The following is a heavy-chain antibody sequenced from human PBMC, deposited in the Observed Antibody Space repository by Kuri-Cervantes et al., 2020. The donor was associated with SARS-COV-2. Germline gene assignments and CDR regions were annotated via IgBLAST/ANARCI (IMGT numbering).Heavy chain of an antibody. CDR1: GFTFSSYG. CDR2: ISGSGGST. J-gene: IGHJ3*02. CDR3: ARATSGFSGYSSGDAFDI. Sequence: LSLTCAASGFTFSSYGMHWVRQAPGKGLEWVSAISGSGGSTYYAGSVKGRFTISRENAKNSLYLQMNSLRAGDTAVYYCARATSGFSGYSSGDAFDIWGQGTMVTVSS. D-gene: IGHD6-25*01. V-gene: IGHV3-23*01.